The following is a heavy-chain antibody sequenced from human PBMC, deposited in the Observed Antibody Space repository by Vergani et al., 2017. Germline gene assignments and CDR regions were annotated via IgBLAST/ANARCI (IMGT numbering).Heavy chain of an antibody. Sequence: QVQLVQSGAEVKKPGASVTVSCKPSGYTFTAYYLHWVRQAPGQGLEWVGWINPYNGDTKYSQDFEGRVTITKDTSKNQVVLTMTNMDPVDTATYYCAHRRNYGSGSYYKIGFDYWGQGTLVTVSS. CDR3: AHRRNYGSGSYYKIGFDY. V-gene: IGHV1-2*02. D-gene: IGHD3-10*01. CDR2: INPYNGDT. CDR1: GYTFTAYY. J-gene: IGHJ4*02.